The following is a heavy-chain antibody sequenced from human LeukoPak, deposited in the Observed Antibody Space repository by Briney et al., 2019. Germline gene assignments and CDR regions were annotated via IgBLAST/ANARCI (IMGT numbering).Heavy chain of an antibody. CDR1: GFTFSLYA. CDR2: ITGSGGTT. Sequence: QAGGSLRLSCAASGFTFSLYAMSWVRQAPGKGLEWVSGITGSGGTTYYADSVKGRFTLSRDNSKNTLYLQMNSLGAEDTAVNYCAKHNSGNFIYFDSWGQGALVTVSS. CDR3: AKHNSGNFIYFDS. V-gene: IGHV3-23*01. J-gene: IGHJ4*02. D-gene: IGHD1-26*01.